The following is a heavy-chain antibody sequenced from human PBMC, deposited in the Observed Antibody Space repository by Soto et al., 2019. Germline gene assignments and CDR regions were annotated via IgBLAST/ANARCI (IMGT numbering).Heavy chain of an antibody. CDR1: GYSISSGYY. CDR3: ARVRKTVTYPGGFDP. V-gene: IGHV4-38-2*01. Sequence: KPSETLSLTCAVSGYSISSGYYWGWIRQPPGKGLEWIGSIYHSGSTYYNPSLKSRVTISVDTSKNQFSLKLSSVTAADTAVYYCARVRKTVTYPGGFDPWGQGTLVT. CDR2: IYHSGST. J-gene: IGHJ5*02. D-gene: IGHD4-17*01.